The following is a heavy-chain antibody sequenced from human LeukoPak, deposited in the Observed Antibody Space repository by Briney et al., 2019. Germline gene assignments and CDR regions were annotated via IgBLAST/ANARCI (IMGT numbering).Heavy chain of an antibody. CDR3: AKDWKFYYVSGSFFPDN. D-gene: IGHD3-10*01. V-gene: IGHV3-30-3*01. CDR2: ISHDGSKK. J-gene: IGHJ4*02. Sequence: PGRSLRLSCAASGFXFSSYAVHWVRQAPGKGLECVAVISHDGSKKYYADFVKGRFTISRDNSKNTLYLHMNSLIPEDTAVYFCAKDWKFYYVSGSFFPDNWGQGTLVTVSS. CDR1: GFXFSSYA.